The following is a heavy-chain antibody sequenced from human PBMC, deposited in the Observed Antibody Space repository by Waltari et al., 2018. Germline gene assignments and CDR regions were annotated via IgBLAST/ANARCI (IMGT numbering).Heavy chain of an antibody. D-gene: IGHD2-21*02. CDR2: SSGRDGSI. J-gene: IGHJ4*02. Sequence: DVQLLESGGGWVKPGGSLRLSCAASGFTFSSFAMHWVRQAQGEGLEWVSVSSGRDGSIDYADSVKGRFTISRDNSKSTLYLQMNSLRVDDTAIYYCARDPISVTATTGFYFDLWGPGSLVTVS. CDR1: GFTFSSFA. V-gene: IGHV3-23*01. CDR3: ARDPISVTATTGFYFDL.